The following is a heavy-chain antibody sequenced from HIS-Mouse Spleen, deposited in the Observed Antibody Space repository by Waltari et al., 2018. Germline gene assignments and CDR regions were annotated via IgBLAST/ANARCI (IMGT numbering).Heavy chain of an antibody. CDR3: ARVSVGSSSLYYYGMDV. V-gene: IGHV4-59*01. J-gene: IGHJ6*02. Sequence: QVQLQESGPGLVKPSETLSLTCTVSGGSISSYYRSWIRQPPGKGLEWIGYIYYSGSTNYNPSLKSRVTISVDTSKNQFSLKLSSVTAADTAVYYCARVSVGSSSLYYYGMDVWGQGTTVTISS. D-gene: IGHD6-13*01. CDR1: GGSISSYY. CDR2: IYYSGST.